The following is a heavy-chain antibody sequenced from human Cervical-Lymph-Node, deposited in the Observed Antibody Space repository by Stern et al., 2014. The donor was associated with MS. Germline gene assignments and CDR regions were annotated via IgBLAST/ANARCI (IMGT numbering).Heavy chain of an antibody. Sequence: EVQLVESGGGLVQPGGSLRLSCVASGFTFSTTWMHWVRQGPGKGLGWVARIKGDGTLTDYADSVRGRFSISRDNTENTVHLHMNSLRVEETAVYYCVKEGFWSLDYWGQGTLVTVSS. J-gene: IGHJ4*02. D-gene: IGHD3-3*01. CDR1: GFTFSTTW. V-gene: IGHV3-74*01. CDR2: IKGDGTLT. CDR3: VKEGFWSLDY.